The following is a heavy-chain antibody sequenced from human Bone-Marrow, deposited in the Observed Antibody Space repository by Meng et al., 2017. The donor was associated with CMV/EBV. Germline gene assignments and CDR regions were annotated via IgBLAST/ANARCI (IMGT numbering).Heavy chain of an antibody. J-gene: IGHJ4*02. D-gene: IGHD6-13*01. Sequence: GESLKISCVASGFSVSYSYMNWVRQAPGKGLEWISVMWTDGNTYYADSVKGRFTISRDNSKNTVYLQMNSLRAEDTAVYYCAKGIAAAGTLGFDYWGQGTLVTVSS. CDR3: AKGIAAAGTLGFDY. V-gene: IGHV3-66*01. CDR1: GFSVSYSY. CDR2: MWTDGNT.